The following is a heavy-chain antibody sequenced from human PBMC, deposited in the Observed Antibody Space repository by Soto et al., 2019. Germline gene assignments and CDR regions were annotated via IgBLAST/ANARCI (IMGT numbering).Heavy chain of an antibody. V-gene: IGHV3-30*18. J-gene: IGHJ5*02. Sequence: GGSLRLSCAVSGLTFSTYGMHWVRQAPGKGLEWVATIPSDGSTTYYSDSVKGRFTISRDNSKGILHLQMNSLRVEDTAIYHCAKGVTDRGANAWGQGTVVTVSS. CDR2: IPSDGSTT. CDR3: AKGVTDRGANA. CDR1: GLTFSTYG. D-gene: IGHD2-8*01.